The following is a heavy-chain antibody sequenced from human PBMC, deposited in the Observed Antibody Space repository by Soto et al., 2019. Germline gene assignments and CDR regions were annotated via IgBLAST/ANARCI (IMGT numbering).Heavy chain of an antibody. D-gene: IGHD2-21*01. CDR1: AYAFTTYG. V-gene: IGHV1-18*01. CDR3: ARDVRKELWVEGRNAMDV. Sequence: QIQLVQSGPELRKPGASVKVSCKASAYAFTTYGISWVRQAPGQGLEWMGWISGYNSQTNYAQKFRGRVTFSTDTSTSTAYMELRSLRSDDSAMYFCARDVRKELWVEGRNAMDVWGQGTTVTVSS. J-gene: IGHJ6*02. CDR2: ISGYNSQT.